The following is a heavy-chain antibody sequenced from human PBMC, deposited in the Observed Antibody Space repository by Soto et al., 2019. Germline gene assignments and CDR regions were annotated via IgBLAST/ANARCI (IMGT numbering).Heavy chain of an antibody. D-gene: IGHD6-13*01. J-gene: IGHJ4*02. V-gene: IGHV3-49*03. Sequence: GGSLRLSCTASGFTFGDYAMSWFRQAPGKGLEWVGFIRSKAYGGTTEYAASVKGRFTISRDDSKSIAYLQMNSLKTEDTAGYYCTRGRWSTYSSSSGKRKKEAIDYWGQGTLVTVSS. CDR2: IRSKAYGGTT. CDR1: GFTFGDYA. CDR3: TRGRWSTYSSSSGKRKKEAIDY.